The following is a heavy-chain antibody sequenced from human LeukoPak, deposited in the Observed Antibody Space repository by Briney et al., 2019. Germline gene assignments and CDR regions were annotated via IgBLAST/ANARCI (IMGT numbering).Heavy chain of an antibody. D-gene: IGHD3-10*01. CDR3: AKDAVAPGSSGDYFDY. Sequence: GGSLRLSCAASGFTFSSFAMTWVRQAPGKGLEWVSTLTGRGGITYYADSVKGRFTSSRDISKNTLYLQMNSLRAEDTAVYYCAKDAVAPGSSGDYFDYWGLGTLVTVSS. J-gene: IGHJ4*02. CDR1: GFTFSSFA. V-gene: IGHV3-23*01. CDR2: LTGRGGIT.